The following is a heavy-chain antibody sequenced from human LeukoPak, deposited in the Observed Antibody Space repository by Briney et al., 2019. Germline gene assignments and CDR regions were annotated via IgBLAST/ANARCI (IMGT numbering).Heavy chain of an antibody. V-gene: IGHV3-7*01. J-gene: IGHJ4*02. CDR3: ARYSGSYFGFDY. CDR2: IKQDGSEK. CDR1: GFTFSSYW. Sequence: GGSLGLSCAASGFTFSSYWMTWVRQAPGKGLEWVANIKQDGSEKYYVDSVKGRFTISRDNAKNSLYLQMDSLRAEDTAVYYCARYSGSYFGFDYWGQGTLVTVSS. D-gene: IGHD1-26*01.